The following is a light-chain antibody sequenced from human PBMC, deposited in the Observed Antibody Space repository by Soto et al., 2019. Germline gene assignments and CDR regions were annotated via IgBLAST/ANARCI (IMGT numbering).Light chain of an antibody. CDR2: EGS. CDR3: CSYAGSSTGV. Sequence: QSALTQPASVSGSPGQSITISCTGTSSDVGSYNLVSWYQQYPGKAPKLMIYEGSKRPSGVSNRFSGSKSGNTASLTISGLQAEDEADYYCCSYAGSSTGVFGGGTKLTVL. J-gene: IGLJ3*02. CDR1: SSDVGSYNL. V-gene: IGLV2-23*01.